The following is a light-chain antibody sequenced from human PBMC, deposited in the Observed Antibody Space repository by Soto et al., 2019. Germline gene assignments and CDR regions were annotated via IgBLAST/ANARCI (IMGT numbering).Light chain of an antibody. CDR2: NAN. J-gene: IGLJ3*02. CDR1: SGSVSANNY. Sequence: QAVVTQEPSFSVSPGGTVTLTCGLSSGSVSANNYPSWYQQTPGQPPRTLIYNANTRSSGVPDRFSGSILGNKAALTITGAQADDESDYYCVMYMGSGISVFGGGTKLTV. V-gene: IGLV8-61*01. CDR3: VMYMGSGISV.